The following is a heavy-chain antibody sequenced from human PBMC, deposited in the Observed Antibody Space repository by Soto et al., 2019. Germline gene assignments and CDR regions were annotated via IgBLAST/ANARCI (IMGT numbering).Heavy chain of an antibody. CDR3: ARWSYDSSGYYYFLDY. V-gene: IGHV4-30-4*02. CDR1: GGSISSGDYY. CDR2: IYHSGST. J-gene: IGHJ4*02. D-gene: IGHD3-22*01. Sequence: SETLSLTCTVSGGSISSGDYYWSWIRQPPGKGLEWIGYIYHSGSTYYNPSLKSRVTISVDRSKNQFSLKLSSVTAADTAVYYCARWSYDSSGYYYFLDYWGQGTLVTVSS.